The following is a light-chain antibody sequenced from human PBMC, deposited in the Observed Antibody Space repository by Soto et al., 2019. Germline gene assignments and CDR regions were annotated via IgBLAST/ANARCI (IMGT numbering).Light chain of an antibody. J-gene: IGLJ2*01. CDR2: DVS. Sequence: QSALTQPASVSGSPGQSITISCTGTSSDVGGYNSVSWYQQHPGKAPKLMIYDVSNRPSGVSNRFSGSKSGNTASLTISGLQAEDEADYYCSSYTSSSTLVVFGGGIKLTVL. V-gene: IGLV2-14*01. CDR3: SSYTSSSTLVV. CDR1: SSDVGGYNS.